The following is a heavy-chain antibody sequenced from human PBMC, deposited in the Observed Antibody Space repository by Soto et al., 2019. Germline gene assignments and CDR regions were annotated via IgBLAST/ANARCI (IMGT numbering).Heavy chain of an antibody. D-gene: IGHD3-22*01. J-gene: IGHJ5*02. CDR3: ARGPITTNPRFDP. CDR2: INHSGST. CDR1: GGSFSGYY. V-gene: IGHV4-34*01. Sequence: SETLCLTCAVYGGSFSGYYWSWIRQPPGKGLEWIGEINHSGSTNYNPSLKSRVTISVDTSKNQFSLKLSSVTAADTAVYYCARGPITTNPRFDPWGQGTLVTVSS.